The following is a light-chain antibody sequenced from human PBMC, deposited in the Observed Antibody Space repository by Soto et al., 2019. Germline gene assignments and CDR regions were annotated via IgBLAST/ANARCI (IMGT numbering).Light chain of an antibody. CDR1: QSVSSNY. J-gene: IGKJ1*01. V-gene: IGKV3-20*01. CDR2: GAS. Sequence: IVLTHSPGTLSLSPGERATLSCRASQSVSSNYLAWYQLKPGQAPRLLIYGASSRATGIPDRFSGSGSGTDFTLTISSLDPEDSAVYYCQQYGSSPTWKFGQGTKVDIK. CDR3: QQYGSSPTWK.